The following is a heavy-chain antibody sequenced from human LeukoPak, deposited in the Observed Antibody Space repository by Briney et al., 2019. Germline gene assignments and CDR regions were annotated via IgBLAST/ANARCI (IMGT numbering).Heavy chain of an antibody. J-gene: IGHJ5*02. CDR2: INHSGST. D-gene: IGHD2-2*01. V-gene: IGHV4-34*01. CDR1: GGSFSGYY. CDR3: ARGGVPAAILRRRQKNWFDP. Sequence: PSETLSLTCAVYGGSFSGYYWSWIRQPPGKGLEWIGEINHSGSTNYNQSLKSRVTISVDRSKTQFSLKLSSVTAADTAVYYCARGGVPAAILRRRQKNWFDPWGQGTLVTVSS.